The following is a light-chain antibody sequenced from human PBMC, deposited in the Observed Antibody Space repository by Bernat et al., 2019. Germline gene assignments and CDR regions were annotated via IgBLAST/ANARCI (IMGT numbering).Light chain of an antibody. CDR3: QQSYSTPCT. Sequence: DIQMTQSPPSLSASVGDRVTITCRARQSISIYLNWYQQKPGKAPKLLIYAASSFQSGVPSRFSGSGSGTDFTLTISSLQPEDFATYYCQQSYSTPCTFGQGTKVEIK. CDR1: QSISIY. CDR2: AAS. J-gene: IGKJ1*01. V-gene: IGKV1-39*01.